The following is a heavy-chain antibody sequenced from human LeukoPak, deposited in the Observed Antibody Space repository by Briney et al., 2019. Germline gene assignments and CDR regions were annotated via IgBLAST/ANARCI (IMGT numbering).Heavy chain of an antibody. J-gene: IGHJ4*02. V-gene: IGHV1-2*02. Sequence: ASVKVSCKTSGYTFTSYYIHWLRQAPGQRFEWMGWSDPKSGATKYEHFQGRVTMTRDTSISTAYMELSRLRSDDTAVYYCARATWSITMIVVVIPYFDYWGQGTLVTVSS. CDR2: SDPKSGAT. D-gene: IGHD3-22*01. CDR3: ARATWSITMIVVVIPYFDY. CDR1: GYTFTSYY.